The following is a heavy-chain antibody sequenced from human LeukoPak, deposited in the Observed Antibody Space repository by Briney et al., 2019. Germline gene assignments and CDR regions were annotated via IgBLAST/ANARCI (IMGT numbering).Heavy chain of an antibody. CDR3: ARDKYCSSSVFDY. V-gene: IGHV3-33*08. J-gene: IGHJ4*02. D-gene: IGHD6-6*01. CDR2: IWYDGSNK. Sequence: PGGSLRLSCAASGFTFSSYWMTWVRQAPGKGLEWVAVIWYDGSNKYYADSVKGRFTISRDNSKNTLYLQMNSLRAEDTAVYYCARDKYCSSSVFDYWGQGTLVTVSS. CDR1: GFTFSSYW.